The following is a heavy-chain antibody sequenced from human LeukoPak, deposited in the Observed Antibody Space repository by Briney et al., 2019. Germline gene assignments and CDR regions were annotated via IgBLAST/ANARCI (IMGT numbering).Heavy chain of an antibody. CDR1: GGSISSGDSY. D-gene: IGHD5-18*01. CDR2: MYSSGST. Sequence: SQTLSLTCTVSGGSISSGDSYWSWIRQPPGKGLEWIGYMYSSGSTYYNPSLKSRVTISVDTSKNQFSLKLSSVTAADTAVYYCARRGYSYGYVDYWGQGTLVTVSS. V-gene: IGHV4-30-4*01. J-gene: IGHJ4*02. CDR3: ARRGYSYGYVDY.